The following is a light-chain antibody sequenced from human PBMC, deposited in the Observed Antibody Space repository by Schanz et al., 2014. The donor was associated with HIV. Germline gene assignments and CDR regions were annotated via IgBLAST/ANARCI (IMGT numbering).Light chain of an antibody. CDR2: GAS. Sequence: EIVLTQSPDTLSLSLGERATLSCRASQTVSNGYLAWYRQTPGQAPRLLIYGASTRATGIPARFSGSGSGTEFTLTISSLQSEDFAVYYCQQYNNWPPITFAGGTKVEIK. CDR1: QTVSNGY. V-gene: IGKV3-15*01. J-gene: IGKJ4*01. CDR3: QQYNNWPPIT.